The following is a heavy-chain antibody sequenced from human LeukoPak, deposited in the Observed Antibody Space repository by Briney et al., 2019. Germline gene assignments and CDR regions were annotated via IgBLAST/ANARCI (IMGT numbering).Heavy chain of an antibody. CDR3: VGSIVGPAGRGGFDM. V-gene: IGHV1-2*02. J-gene: IGHJ3*02. CDR1: GYTFTGYY. D-gene: IGHD1-26*01. CDR2: IDPNSGDT. Sequence: SVKVSCKASGYTFTGYYIHWVRQAPGHGLEWMGWIDPNSGDTNYAQKFQGRVTMTRDTSISTAHMELSNLRSDDAGVYSCVGSIVGPAGRGGFDMWGQGTMVTVSS.